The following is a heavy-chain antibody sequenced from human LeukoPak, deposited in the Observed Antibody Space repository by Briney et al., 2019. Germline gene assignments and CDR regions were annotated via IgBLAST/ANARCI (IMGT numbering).Heavy chain of an antibody. V-gene: IGHV3-7*03. CDR2: IKQDGSEK. D-gene: IGHD3-10*01. CDR1: GFTFSSYW. Sequence: GGSLRLSCAASGFTFSSYWMNWVRQAPGKGLEWVANIKQDGSEKYYVDSVKGRFTISRDNAKNSLYLQMNSLRAEDTAVYYCARDAVLLWFGEPRAFDIWGQGTIVTVSS. CDR3: ARDAVLLWFGEPRAFDI. J-gene: IGHJ3*02.